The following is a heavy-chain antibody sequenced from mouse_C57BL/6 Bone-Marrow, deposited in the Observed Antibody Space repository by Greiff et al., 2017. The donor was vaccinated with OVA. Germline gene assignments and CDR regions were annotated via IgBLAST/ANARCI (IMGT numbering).Heavy chain of an antibody. D-gene: IGHD1-1*01. V-gene: IGHV1-42*01. CDR2: INPSTGGT. J-gene: IGHJ4*01. Sequence: EVKLVESGPELVKPGASVKISCKASGYSFTGYYMNWVKQSPEKSLEWIGEINPSTGGTTYNQKFKAKATLTVDKSSSTAYMQLKSLTSEDSAVYYCARSYSAMDYWGQGTSVTVSS. CDR1: GYSFTGYY. CDR3: ARSYSAMDY.